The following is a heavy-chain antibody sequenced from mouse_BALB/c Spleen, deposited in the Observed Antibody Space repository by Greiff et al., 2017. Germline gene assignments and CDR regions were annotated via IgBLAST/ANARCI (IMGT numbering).Heavy chain of an antibody. CDR1: GFSLSRYS. D-gene: IGHD2-1*01. CDR2: IWGGGST. Sequence: QVHVKQSGPGLVAPSQSLSITCTVSGFSLSRYSVHWVRQPPGKGLEWLGMIWGGGSTDYNSALKSRLSISKDNSKSQVFLKMNSLQTDDTAMYYCSRTIYYGNPYYYAMDYWGQGTSVTVSS. V-gene: IGHV2-6-4*01. J-gene: IGHJ4*01. CDR3: SRTIYYGNPYYYAMDY.